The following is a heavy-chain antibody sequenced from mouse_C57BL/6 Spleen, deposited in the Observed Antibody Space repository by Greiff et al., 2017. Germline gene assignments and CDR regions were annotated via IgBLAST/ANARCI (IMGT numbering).Heavy chain of an antibody. CDR1: GFTFSSYA. D-gene: IGHD1-1*01. Sequence: EVMLVESGGGLVKPGGSLKLSCAASGFTFSSYAMSWVRQTPEKRLEWVATISDGGSYTYYPDNVKGRFTISRDNAKNNLYLQMSHLKSEDTAMYYCANYYGSSYAMDYWGRGTSVTVSS. CDR2: ISDGGSYT. CDR3: ANYYGSSYAMDY. J-gene: IGHJ4*01. V-gene: IGHV5-4*03.